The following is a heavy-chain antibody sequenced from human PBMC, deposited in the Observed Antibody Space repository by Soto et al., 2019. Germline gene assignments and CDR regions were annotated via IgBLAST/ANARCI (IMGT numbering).Heavy chain of an antibody. V-gene: IGHV1-69*02. CDR2: IIPILGIA. D-gene: IGHD1-20*01. CDR1: GGTFSSYT. CDR3: ARITYYYYYMDV. Sequence: QVQLVQSGAEVKKPGSSVKVSCKASGGTFSSYTISWVRQDPGQGLEWMGRIIPILGIANYAQKFQGRVTITADKSTSTAYMELSSLRSEDTAVYYCARITYYYYYMDVWGKGTTVTVSS. J-gene: IGHJ6*03.